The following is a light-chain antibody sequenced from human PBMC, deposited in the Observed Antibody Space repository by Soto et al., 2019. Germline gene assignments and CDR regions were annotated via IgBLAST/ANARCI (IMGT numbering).Light chain of an antibody. CDR1: QSISNW. CDR3: QQYSSYSRT. Sequence: DIQMTQSPSTLSASVGDRVTITCRASQSISNWLAWYQQKPGKAPKLLIYDAFNLESGVPSRFSGSGSGTEFTLAISSLQPDDVATYYCQQYSSYSRTFGQGTKVEIK. J-gene: IGKJ1*01. CDR2: DAF. V-gene: IGKV1-5*01.